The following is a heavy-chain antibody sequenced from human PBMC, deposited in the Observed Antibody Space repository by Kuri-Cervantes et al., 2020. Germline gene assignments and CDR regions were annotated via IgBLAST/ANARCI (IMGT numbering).Heavy chain of an antibody. Sequence: SGPTLVKPTQPLTLTCTVSGFSLSNARMGVSWIRQPPGKALEWLAHIFSNDEKSYSTSLKSRLTISKDTSKSQVVLTMTNMDPVDTATYYCARYGSGIYEFDYWGQGTLVTVSS. CDR3: ARYGSGIYEFDY. D-gene: IGHD3-10*01. J-gene: IGHJ4*02. V-gene: IGHV2-26*01. CDR2: IFSNDEK. CDR1: GFSLSNARMG.